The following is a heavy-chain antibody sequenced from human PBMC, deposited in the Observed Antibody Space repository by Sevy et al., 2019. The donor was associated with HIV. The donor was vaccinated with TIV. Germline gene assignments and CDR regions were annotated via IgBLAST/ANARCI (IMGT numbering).Heavy chain of an antibody. J-gene: IGHJ4*02. Sequence: GGSLRLSCAASGFSFSSYGMHWVRQAPGKGLEWMSNIQYDGSNKDYADSVKGRFTISRDNSKNTLYLQMNSLRVEDTAVFYCVKEGGGEGGDHWGQGTLVTVSS. CDR1: GFSFSSYG. CDR2: IQYDGSNK. CDR3: VKEGGGEGGDH. D-gene: IGHD2-21*01. V-gene: IGHV3-30*02.